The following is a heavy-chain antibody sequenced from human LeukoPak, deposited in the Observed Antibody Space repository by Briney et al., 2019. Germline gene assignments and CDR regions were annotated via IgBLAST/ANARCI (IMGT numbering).Heavy chain of an antibody. D-gene: IGHD1-26*01. CDR2: ISSSSSYI. CDR1: GFTFSSYS. CDR3: ARFSGNDAFDI. Sequence: PGESLRLSCAASGFTFSSYSMNWVRQAPGKGLEWVSPISSSSSYIYYADSVKGRFTISRDNAKNSLYLQMNSLRAEDTAVYYCARFSGNDAFDIWGQGTMVTVSS. V-gene: IGHV3-21*01. J-gene: IGHJ3*02.